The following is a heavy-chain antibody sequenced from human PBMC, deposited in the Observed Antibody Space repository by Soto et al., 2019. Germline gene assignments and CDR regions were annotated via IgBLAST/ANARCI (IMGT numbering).Heavy chain of an antibody. CDR1: GGSFSGYY. J-gene: IGHJ4*02. D-gene: IGHD3-9*01. Sequence: QVQLQEWGAGLLKPSETLSLTCAVYGGSFSGYYWSWIRQPPGKGLEWIGEIFQRGRPNYSPPLKSRVTISVDTSKNQFSLQLSSVTAADTAVYYSARPHFDTYTVYYYFDSCGQGTLVTVSS. CDR2: IFQRGRP. CDR3: ARPHFDTYTVYYYFDS. V-gene: IGHV4-34*12.